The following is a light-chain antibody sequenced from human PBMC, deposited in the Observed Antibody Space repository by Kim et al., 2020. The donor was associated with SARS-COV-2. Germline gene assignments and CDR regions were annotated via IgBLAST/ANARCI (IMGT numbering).Light chain of an antibody. CDR2: QDS. CDR3: QAWDSSTAV. Sequence: SVYPGQKASNTCSGDKLGDKYAGWYQQKPGQSPVLVIYQDSKRPSGIPERFAGSNSGNTATLTISGTQAMDEADYYCQAWDSSTAVFGGGTQRTVL. V-gene: IGLV3-1*01. CDR1: KLGDKY. J-gene: IGLJ2*01.